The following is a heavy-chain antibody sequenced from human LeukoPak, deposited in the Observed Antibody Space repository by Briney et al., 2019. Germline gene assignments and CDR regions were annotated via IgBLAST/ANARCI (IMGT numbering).Heavy chain of an antibody. CDR1: GYTFTGYY. CDR3: ARAGYCTNGVCRRIDY. V-gene: IGHV1-2*02. J-gene: IGHJ4*02. D-gene: IGHD2-8*01. Sequence: ASVKVSCKASGYTFTGYYMHWVRQAPGQGLEWMGWINPNSGGTNYAQKFQGRVTMTRDTSISTAYMELSRLRSDDTAVYYCARAGYCTNGVCRRIDYWGQGTLVTVSS. CDR2: INPNSGGT.